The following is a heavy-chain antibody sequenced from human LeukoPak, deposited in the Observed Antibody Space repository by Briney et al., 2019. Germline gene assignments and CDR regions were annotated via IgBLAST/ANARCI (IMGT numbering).Heavy chain of an antibody. D-gene: IGHD1/OR15-1a*01. CDR1: GGSISSGGYY. CDR3: AGGGEQANDY. CDR2: IYYSGST. Sequence: PSETLSLTCTVSGGSISSGGYYGSWIRQHPGKGLEWFGYIYYSGSTYYNPSLQSRVIILLDAYKNKFSLKLSSVLAADTSVYYSAGGGEQANDYWGQGTLVTVSS. J-gene: IGHJ4*02. V-gene: IGHV4-31*03.